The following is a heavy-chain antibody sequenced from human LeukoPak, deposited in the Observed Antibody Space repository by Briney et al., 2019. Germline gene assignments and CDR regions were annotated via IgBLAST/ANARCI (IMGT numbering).Heavy chain of an antibody. CDR1: GCSISSYY. J-gene: IGHJ4*02. D-gene: IGHD3-10*01. V-gene: IGHV4-59*01. CDR3: AREGHYYGSGSYWTIDY. Sequence: SETLSLTCTVSGCSISSYYWSWIRQPPGKGLEWIGYIYYSGSTNYNPSLKSRVTISVDTSKNQFSLKLSSVTAADTAVYYCAREGHYYGSGSYWTIDYWGQGTLVTVSS. CDR2: IYYSGST.